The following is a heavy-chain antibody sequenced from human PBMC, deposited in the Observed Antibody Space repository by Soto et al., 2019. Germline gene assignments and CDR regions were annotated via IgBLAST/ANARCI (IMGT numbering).Heavy chain of an antibody. D-gene: IGHD6-19*01. V-gene: IGHV2-5*02. CDR1: GFSLRTRGVG. J-gene: IGHJ4*02. CDR3: AHRSYSSGWFDY. Sequence: QITLKESGPPLVKPTQTLTLTCTFSGFSLRTRGVGVAWIRQRPGEALEWLALIYWDDDKRYIPSLKNRLTLTKDTSKNQVVLAMTNMDPVDTATYYCAHRSYSSGWFDYWGQGILVTVSS. CDR2: IYWDDDK.